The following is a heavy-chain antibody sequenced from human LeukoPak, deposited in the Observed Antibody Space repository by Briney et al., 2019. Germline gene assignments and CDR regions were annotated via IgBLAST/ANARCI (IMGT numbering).Heavy chain of an antibody. Sequence: SETLSLTCTVSGDSVSAGVYWAWIRQPPGKGLEWIGYIYYSGMTDYNPSLKSRVTISVDTSKNQFSLKLSSVTAADTAMYYCARHRIAAAGTYFDYWGQGTLVTVSS. D-gene: IGHD6-13*01. CDR1: GDSVSAGVY. J-gene: IGHJ4*02. V-gene: IGHV4-59*08. CDR3: ARHRIAAAGTYFDY. CDR2: IYYSGMT.